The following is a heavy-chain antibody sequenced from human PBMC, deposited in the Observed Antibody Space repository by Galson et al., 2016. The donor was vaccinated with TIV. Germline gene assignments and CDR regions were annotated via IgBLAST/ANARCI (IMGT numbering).Heavy chain of an antibody. D-gene: IGHD3-22*01. CDR2: ISGGGGST. Sequence: SLRLSCAASGFTFSIFAMTWVRQAPGMGLEWVSAISGGGGSTYYADSVKGRFTVSRDNAKNTVFLQMNSLRAEDTAVYYCTKVPSSGFPYYYVLDVRGQGTTVTVSS. J-gene: IGHJ6*02. CDR3: TKVPSSGFPYYYVLDV. V-gene: IGHV3-23*01. CDR1: GFTFSIFA.